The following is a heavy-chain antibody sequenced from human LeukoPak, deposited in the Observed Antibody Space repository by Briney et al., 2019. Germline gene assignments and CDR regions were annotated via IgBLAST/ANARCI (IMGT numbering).Heavy chain of an antibody. V-gene: IGHV3-7*01. CDR2: IKEDGSEK. CDR3: ARDSGWYLVDY. D-gene: IGHD6-19*01. Sequence: PGGSLRLSCAASGFTFSNNWMTWVRQAPGKGLEWVANIKEDGSEKNYVDSVKGRFTISRDNAKNSLYLQMTSLRAEDTAVYYFARDSGWYLVDYWGQGTLVTVSS. CDR1: GFTFSNNW. J-gene: IGHJ4*02.